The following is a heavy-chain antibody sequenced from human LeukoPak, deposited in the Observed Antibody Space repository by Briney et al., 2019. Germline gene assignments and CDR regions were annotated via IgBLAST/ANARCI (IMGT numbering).Heavy chain of an antibody. Sequence: GGSLRLSCAASGFTFSNYCMHWVRQIPGKGLVWVSRICPDGTVTDYADSVKGRFTISRDNAKNMVFLQMNSLRADDTAVYYCVRDFRSADYWGQGILVTVSS. CDR1: GFTFSNYC. CDR3: VRDFRSADY. J-gene: IGHJ4*02. CDR2: ICPDGTVT. V-gene: IGHV3-74*01.